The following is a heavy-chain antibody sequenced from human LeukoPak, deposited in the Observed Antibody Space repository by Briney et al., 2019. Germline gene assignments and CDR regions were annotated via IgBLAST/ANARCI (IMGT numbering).Heavy chain of an antibody. D-gene: IGHD3-22*01. J-gene: IGHJ3*02. CDR3: ARDNTMIVGNHAFDI. CDR2: IIPIFGTA. V-gene: IGHV1-69*13. CDR1: GGTFSSYA. Sequence: SVKVSCKASGGTFSSYAISWVRQAPGQGLERMGGIIPIFGTANYAQKFQGRVTITADESTSTAYMELSSLRSEDTAVYYCARDNTMIVGNHAFDIWGQGTMVTVSS.